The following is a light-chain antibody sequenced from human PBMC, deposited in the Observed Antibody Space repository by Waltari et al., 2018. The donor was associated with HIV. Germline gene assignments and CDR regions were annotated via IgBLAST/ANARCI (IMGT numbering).Light chain of an antibody. V-gene: IGLV3-21*02. J-gene: IGLJ2*01. CDR3: QVWDGRGDPVI. CDR2: DER. Sequence: SYVLTQPPSVSVAPGQTARITCGGNNVAATKSVHWYRLHPGQATVVVIYDERDRPSGIPDRFSGSSSGDTATLTISRAEAGDEADYYCQVWDGRGDPVIFGGGTKLAVV. CDR1: NVAATKS.